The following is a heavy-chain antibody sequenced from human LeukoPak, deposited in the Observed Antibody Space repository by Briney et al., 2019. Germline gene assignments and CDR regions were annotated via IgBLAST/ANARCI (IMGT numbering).Heavy chain of an antibody. J-gene: IGHJ4*02. Sequence: GGSLRLSCAASGFTFSSYGMHWVRQAPGKGLEWVAFIRYDGSNKYYADSVKGRFTISRDNSKNTLYLQMNSLRAEDTAVYYCAKDRDSGSYHYYFDYWGQGTLVTVSS. CDR1: GFTFSSYG. D-gene: IGHD1-26*01. V-gene: IGHV3-30*02. CDR2: IRYDGSNK. CDR3: AKDRDSGSYHYYFDY.